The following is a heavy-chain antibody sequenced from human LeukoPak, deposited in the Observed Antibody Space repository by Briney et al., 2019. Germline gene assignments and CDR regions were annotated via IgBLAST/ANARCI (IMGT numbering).Heavy chain of an antibody. V-gene: IGHV1-69*13. J-gene: IGHJ4*02. Sequence: SVKVSCKASGGTFSSYAISWVRQAPGQGLEWMGGIIPIFGTANYAQKFQGRVTITADESTSTAYMELSSLRSVDTAVYYCAQQPYYYDSSGYYPFDYWGQGTLVTVSS. CDR2: IIPIFGTA. CDR1: GGTFSSYA. CDR3: AQQPYYYDSSGYYPFDY. D-gene: IGHD3-22*01.